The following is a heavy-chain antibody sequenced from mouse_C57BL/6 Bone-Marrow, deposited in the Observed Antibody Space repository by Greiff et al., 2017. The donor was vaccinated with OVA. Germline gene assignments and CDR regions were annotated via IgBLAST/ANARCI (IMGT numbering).Heavy chain of an antibody. CDR1: GYTFTSYC. CDR2: IYPGSGST. J-gene: IGHJ4*01. V-gene: IGHV1-55*01. Sequence: QVQLQPPGAELVKPGASVKISCKASGYTFTSYCITWVKQRPGQGLEWIGDIYPGSGSTNYNEKFKSKATLTVDTSSSTAYMQLSSLTSEDSAVYYCARVPYDYDEGYAMDYWGQGTSVTVSS. CDR3: ARVPYDYDEGYAMDY. D-gene: IGHD2-4*01.